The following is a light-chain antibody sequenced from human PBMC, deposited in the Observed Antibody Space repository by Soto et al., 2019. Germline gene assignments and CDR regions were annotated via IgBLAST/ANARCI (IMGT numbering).Light chain of an antibody. CDR3: QQYNSYSHT. CDR1: QGISSW. J-gene: IGKJ2*01. V-gene: IGKV1-5*03. CDR2: KAS. Sequence: DIHMTQSPSSVSASLGDRVTITFRASQGISSWLAWYQQKPGKAPKLLIYKASSLESGVPSRFSGSGSGTEFTLTIGSLQPDDFATYYCQQYNSYSHTFGQGTMVDIK.